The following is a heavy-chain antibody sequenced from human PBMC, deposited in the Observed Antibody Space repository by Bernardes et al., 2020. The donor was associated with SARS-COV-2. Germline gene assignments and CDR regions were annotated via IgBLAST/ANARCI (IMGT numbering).Heavy chain of an antibody. CDR2: IYYSGST. Sequence: SETLSLTCTVSGGSISSSSYYWGWIRQPPGKGLEWIGSIYYSGSTNYNPSLKSRVTISVDTSKNQFSLKLSSVTAADTAVYYCARVSPTTYSSSWYLYYYYYMDVWGKGTTVTVSS. J-gene: IGHJ6*03. V-gene: IGHV4-39*07. CDR1: GGSISSSSYY. D-gene: IGHD6-13*01. CDR3: ARVSPTTYSSSWYLYYYYYMDV.